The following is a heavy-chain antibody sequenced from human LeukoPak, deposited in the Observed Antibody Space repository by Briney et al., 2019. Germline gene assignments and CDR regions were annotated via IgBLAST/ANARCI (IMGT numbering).Heavy chain of an antibody. J-gene: IGHJ4*02. V-gene: IGHV3-11*04. Sequence: GGSLRLSCAASGFTFSDHYMSWIRQAPGKGLEWVSYIGSSGSTIYYADSVKGRFTISRDNAKNSLYLQMHSLRAEDTAVYYCARDSQAVGTDFDYWGQGTLVTVSS. CDR1: GFTFSDHY. CDR3: ARDSQAVGTDFDY. D-gene: IGHD6-13*01. CDR2: IGSSGSTI.